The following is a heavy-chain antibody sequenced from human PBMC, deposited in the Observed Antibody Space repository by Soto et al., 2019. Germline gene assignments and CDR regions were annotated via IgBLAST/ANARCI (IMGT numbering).Heavy chain of an antibody. Sequence: LRLSCAASGFTFSSHAMSWVRQAPGKGLEWVSAISGSGGSTYYADSVKGRFTISRDNSKNTLYLQMNSLRAEDTAVYYCARDREGKVDSSGYYNWFDPWGQGTLVTVSS. CDR1: GFTFSSHA. D-gene: IGHD3-22*01. V-gene: IGHV3-23*01. J-gene: IGHJ5*02. CDR3: ARDREGKVDSSGYYNWFDP. CDR2: ISGSGGST.